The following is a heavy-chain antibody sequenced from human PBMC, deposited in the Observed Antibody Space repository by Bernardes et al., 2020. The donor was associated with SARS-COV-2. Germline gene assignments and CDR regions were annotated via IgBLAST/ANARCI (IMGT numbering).Heavy chain of an antibody. CDR3: AKDRKYYDFWSGYFLSDDTYYYYYGMDV. Sequence: GGSLRLSCAASGFTFSSYGMHWVRQAPGKGLEWVAFISYDGSNKYYADSVKGRFTISRDNSKNTLYLQMNSLRAEDTAVYYCAKDRKYYDFWSGYFLSDDTYYYYYGMDVWGQGTTVTVSS. CDR1: GFTFSSYG. CDR2: ISYDGSNK. D-gene: IGHD3-3*01. J-gene: IGHJ6*02. V-gene: IGHV3-30*18.